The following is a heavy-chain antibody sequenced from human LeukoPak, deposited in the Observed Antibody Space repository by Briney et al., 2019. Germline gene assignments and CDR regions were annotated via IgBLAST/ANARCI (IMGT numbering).Heavy chain of an antibody. CDR3: ASTNDYIFDY. V-gene: IGHV4-59*01. CDR2: IYYSGST. Sequence: SETLSLTCTVSGGSISSYYWSWVRQPPGKGLEWIGYIYYSGSTNYNPSLKSRVTISVDTSKNQFSLKLSSVTAADTAVYHCASTNDYIFDYWGQGTLVTVSS. J-gene: IGHJ4*02. D-gene: IGHD4-11*01. CDR1: GGSISSYY.